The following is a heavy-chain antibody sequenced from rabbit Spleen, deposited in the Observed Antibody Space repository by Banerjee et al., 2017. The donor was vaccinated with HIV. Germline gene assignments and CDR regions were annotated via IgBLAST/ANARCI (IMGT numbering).Heavy chain of an antibody. D-gene: IGHD7-1*01. CDR1: GFDLSNYYY. Sequence: QTLEESGGDLVKPGASLTLTCTASGFDLSNYYYIYWVRQAPGKGLEWIGCIYTGGSGGIYYASWARGRLTISKTSSTTVTLQMTSLTAADTATYFCGRSSNAGYAGYGYGSNLWGPGTLVT. CDR2: IYTGGSGGI. V-gene: IGHV1S40*01. CDR3: GRSSNAGYAGYGYGSNL. J-gene: IGHJ4*01.